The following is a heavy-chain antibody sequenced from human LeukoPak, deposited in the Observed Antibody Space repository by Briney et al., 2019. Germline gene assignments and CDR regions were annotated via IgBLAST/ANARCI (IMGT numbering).Heavy chain of an antibody. CDR2: IYYSGST. Sequence: KPSETLSLTCTVSGGSISSYYWSWIRQPPGKGLEWIGYIYYSGSTNYNPSLKSRVTISVDTSKNQFSLKLSSVTAADTAVYYCARVKLRYSAIFDYWGQGTLVTVSS. CDR3: ARVKLRYSAIFDY. CDR1: GGSISSYY. D-gene: IGHD6-13*01. J-gene: IGHJ4*02. V-gene: IGHV4-59*01.